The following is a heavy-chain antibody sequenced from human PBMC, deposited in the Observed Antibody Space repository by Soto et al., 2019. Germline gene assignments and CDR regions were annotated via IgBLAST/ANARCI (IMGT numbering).Heavy chain of an antibody. J-gene: IGHJ6*02. Sequence: GESLKISCXGSGYSFTSYWIGWVRQMPGKGLEWMGIIYPGDSDTRYSPSFQGQVTISADKSISTAYLQWSSLKASDTAMYYCARQGHIVVVPATIHYYYGMDVWGQGTTVTVSS. CDR2: IYPGDSDT. CDR3: ARQGHIVVVPATIHYYYGMDV. D-gene: IGHD2-2*02. V-gene: IGHV5-51*01. CDR1: GYSFTSYW.